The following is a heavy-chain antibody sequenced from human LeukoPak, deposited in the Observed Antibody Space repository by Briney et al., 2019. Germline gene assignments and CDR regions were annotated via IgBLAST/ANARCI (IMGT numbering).Heavy chain of an antibody. CDR3: MRDYMGWFDP. CDR1: GFSLSNFQ. V-gene: IGHV3-30-3*01. Sequence: GGSLRLSCVASGFSLSNFQMYWVRQAPGKGLEWVSIISLDGSTEFYADSVKGRFTISRDTASNTMHLEMNNLRTEDTAVYYCMRDYMGWFDPWGQGTLVTVSS. D-gene: IGHD3-10*01. CDR2: ISLDGSTE. J-gene: IGHJ5*02.